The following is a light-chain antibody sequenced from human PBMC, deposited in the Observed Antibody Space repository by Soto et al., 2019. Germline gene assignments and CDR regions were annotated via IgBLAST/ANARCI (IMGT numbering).Light chain of an antibody. CDR2: TVN. CDR3: CSHAGTYNVV. V-gene: IGLV2-11*01. CDR1: SSDVGTYNY. Sequence: QSALTQPRSVSGSPGQSVTISCTGTSSDVGTYNYVSWYQQHPGKAPKLMIYTVNKRPSGVPDRFSGSKSGNTASLTISGLQAEDEADYFCCSHAGTYNVVFGGGTKLTVL. J-gene: IGLJ2*01.